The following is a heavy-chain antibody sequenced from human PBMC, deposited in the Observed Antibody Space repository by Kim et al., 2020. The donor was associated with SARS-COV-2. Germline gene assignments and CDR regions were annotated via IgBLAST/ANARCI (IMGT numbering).Heavy chain of an antibody. CDR2: ISSSGSYI. CDR3: ARVGSLSGYYIDY. D-gene: IGHD3-3*01. V-gene: IGHV3-21*01. Sequence: GGSLRLSCAASAFTFSNYTMNWVRLAPGKGLEWVSSISSSGSYILYGDSVKGRFTISRDNAKNSLYLQMNSLRAEDTAVYYCARVGSLSGYYIDYWGQGTQVTVSS. CDR1: AFTFSNYT. J-gene: IGHJ4*02.